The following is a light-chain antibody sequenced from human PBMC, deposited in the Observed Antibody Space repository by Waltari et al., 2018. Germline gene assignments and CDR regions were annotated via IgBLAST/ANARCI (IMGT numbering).Light chain of an antibody. CDR1: SSELGGYNY. V-gene: IGLV2-14*03. J-gene: IGLJ3*02. CDR2: DVS. Sequence: QSALTQPASVSGSPGQSITISCTGTSSELGGYNYVPWYQEHPGRAPKLLIFDVSDRPSGVSNRFSGSKSGNTASLTISGLQADDEADYYCSSYTSSGTPWVFGGGTKLTVL. CDR3: SSYTSSGTPWV.